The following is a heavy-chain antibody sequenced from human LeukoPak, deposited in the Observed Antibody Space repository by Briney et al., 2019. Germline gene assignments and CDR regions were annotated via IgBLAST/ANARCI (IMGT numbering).Heavy chain of an antibody. CDR3: ARDRGTGHVDY. J-gene: IGHJ4*02. CDR1: GGSISSYY. Sequence: SETLSLNCTVSGGSISSYYWSWIRQPPGKGLEWIGYIYYSGSTNYNPSLKSRVTISVDTSKNQFSLKLSSVTAADTAVYYCARDRGTGHVDYWGQGTLVTVSS. D-gene: IGHD1/OR15-1a*01. V-gene: IGHV4-59*01. CDR2: IYYSGST.